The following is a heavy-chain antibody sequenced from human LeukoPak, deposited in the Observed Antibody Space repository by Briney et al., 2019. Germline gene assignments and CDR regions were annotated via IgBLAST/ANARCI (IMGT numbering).Heavy chain of an antibody. CDR2: IYYSGTT. J-gene: IGHJ5*02. CDR3: VRSKSGTYGWFDP. CDR1: GGSIISYY. Sequence: PSETLSLTCTVSGGSIISYYWSWIRQPPGKGLEGIGYIYYSGTTNYNPSLKSRVTISVDTSKNPFSLKVNSVTAADTGVYYCVRSKSGTYGWFDPWGQGTLVTVSS. V-gene: IGHV4-59*01. D-gene: IGHD4-17*01.